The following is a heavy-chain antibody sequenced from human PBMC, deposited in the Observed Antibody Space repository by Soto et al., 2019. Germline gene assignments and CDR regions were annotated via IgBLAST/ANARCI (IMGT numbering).Heavy chain of an antibody. J-gene: IGHJ4*02. CDR2: ISYDGSNK. CDR1: GFTFSSYG. Sequence: GGSLRLSCAASGFTFSSYGMHWVRQAPGKGLEWVAVISYDGSNKYYADSVKGRFTISRDNSKKTLYLQMNSLRAEDTAVYYCAKEGAMVGEPCLDYWGQGTLVTVSS. V-gene: IGHV3-30*18. CDR3: AKEGAMVGEPCLDY. D-gene: IGHD1-26*01.